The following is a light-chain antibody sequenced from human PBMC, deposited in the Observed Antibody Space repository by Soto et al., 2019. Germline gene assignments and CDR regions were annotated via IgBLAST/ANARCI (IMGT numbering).Light chain of an antibody. V-gene: IGKV3-11*01. CDR1: QGIGRY. Sequence: EIGLTQSPGTLSLSPGESATLSCRASQGIGRYLAWFQQKPGQAPRLLIYDASTRATAIPARFSASGSGTAFTLTISSLEPEDLPVYYCQPRSNWPLTFGPGTKVEIK. J-gene: IGKJ3*01. CDR2: DAS. CDR3: QPRSNWPLT.